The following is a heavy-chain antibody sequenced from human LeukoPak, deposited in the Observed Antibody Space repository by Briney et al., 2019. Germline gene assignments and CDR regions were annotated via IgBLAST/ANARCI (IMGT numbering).Heavy chain of an antibody. J-gene: IGHJ5*02. CDR3: ARVGDCSGGSCYSGLFDP. CDR1: GGTFSSHA. V-gene: IGHV1-69*13. D-gene: IGHD2-15*01. CDR2: IIPIFGTA. Sequence: ASVKVSCKASGGTFSSHAISWVRQAPGQGLEWMGGIIPIFGTANYAQKFQGRVTITADESTSTAYMELSSLRSEDTAVYYCARVGDCSGGSCYSGLFDPWGQGTLVTVSS.